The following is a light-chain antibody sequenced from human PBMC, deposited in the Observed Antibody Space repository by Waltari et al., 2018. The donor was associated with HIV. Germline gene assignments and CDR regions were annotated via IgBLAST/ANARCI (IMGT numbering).Light chain of an antibody. J-gene: IGLJ3*02. CDR1: NLGGHS. CDR2: DDS. V-gene: IGLV3-21*02. CDR3: QVWDRGSEGV. Sequence: SYVMTQPPSVSVAPGQPARITCRGDNLGGHSVHWYQQKPGQAPVLVVHDDSDRPSGIPGRFSGSNSGNTATLTISRVEAGDEADYYCQVWDRGSEGVFGGGTKLTVL.